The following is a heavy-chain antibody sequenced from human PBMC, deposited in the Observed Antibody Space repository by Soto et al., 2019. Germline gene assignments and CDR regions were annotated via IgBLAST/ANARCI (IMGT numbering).Heavy chain of an antibody. D-gene: IGHD3-10*02. CDR2: ISSRGSTL. V-gene: IGHV3-48*02. CDR3: ARDYTTFACYFDY. J-gene: IGHJ4*02. CDR1: GFTLSDYS. Sequence: GGSLRLSCTASGFTLSDYSMHWVRQAPGKGLEWVSYISSRGSTLNYADSVKGRFTISRDNAKNSLYLQMNSLRDEDTAVYYCARDYTTFACYFDYWGQGTLVTVSS.